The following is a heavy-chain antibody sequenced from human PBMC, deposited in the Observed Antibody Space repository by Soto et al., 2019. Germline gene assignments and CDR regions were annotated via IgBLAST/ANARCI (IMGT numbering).Heavy chain of an antibody. V-gene: IGHV1-69*01. Sequence: QVQLVQSGAEVKKPGSSVKVSCKASGGTFSSYAISWARQAPGQGLEWMGGIIPILGTANYAQKFQGRVTITADESTSTAYMELSSLRSEDTAVYYCARTPCSSTSCETYYYYYYGMEVWGQGTTVTVSS. J-gene: IGHJ6*02. D-gene: IGHD2-2*01. CDR3: ARTPCSSTSCETYYYYYYGMEV. CDR2: IIPILGTA. CDR1: GGTFSSYA.